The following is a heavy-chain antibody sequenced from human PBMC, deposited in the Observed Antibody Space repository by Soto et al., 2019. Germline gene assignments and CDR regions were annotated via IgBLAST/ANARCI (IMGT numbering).Heavy chain of an antibody. Sequence: GGSLRLSCVGSGFTFSDYYMSWFRQAPGKGLEWVSYISSGSSTISYSDSVKGRFTISRDSAKNSLYLQMNSLRAEDTAVYYCARAMYSSKTDFDFWGQGTLVTVSS. J-gene: IGHJ4*02. CDR1: GFTFSDYY. D-gene: IGHD6-13*01. CDR2: ISSGSSTI. CDR3: ARAMYSSKTDFDF. V-gene: IGHV3-11*01.